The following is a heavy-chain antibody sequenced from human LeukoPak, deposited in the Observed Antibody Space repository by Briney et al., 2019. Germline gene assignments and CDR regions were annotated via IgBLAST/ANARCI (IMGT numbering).Heavy chain of an antibody. D-gene: IGHD6-19*01. CDR3: ARGLAVAGTGFDY. CDR2: IYSGGST. Sequence: GGPLRLSCAASGFTVSSNYMSWVRQAPGKGLEWVSIIYSGGSTYYADSVKGRFTISRDNSKKTLYLQMNSLRAEDTAVYYCARGLAVAGTGFDYWGQGTLVTVSS. J-gene: IGHJ4*02. V-gene: IGHV3-66*01. CDR1: GFTVSSNY.